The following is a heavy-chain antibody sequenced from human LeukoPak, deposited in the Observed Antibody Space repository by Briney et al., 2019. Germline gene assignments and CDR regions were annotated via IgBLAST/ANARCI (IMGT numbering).Heavy chain of an antibody. CDR1: GGTFSSYA. CDR3: ARDLGIAVAGYYYGMDV. V-gene: IGHV1-69*05. J-gene: IGHJ6*02. D-gene: IGHD6-19*01. CDR2: IIPIFGTA. Sequence: ASVKVSCKASGGTFSSYAISWVRQAPGQGLEWMGGIIPIFGTANYAQKFQGRVTITTDESTSTAYMELSSLRSEDTAVYYCARDLGIAVAGYYYGMDVWGQGTTVTVSS.